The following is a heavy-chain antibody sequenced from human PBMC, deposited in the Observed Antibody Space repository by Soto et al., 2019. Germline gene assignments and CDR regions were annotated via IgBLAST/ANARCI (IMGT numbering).Heavy chain of an antibody. CDR2: ISAYNGNT. J-gene: IGHJ6*02. Sequence: ASVKVSCKASGYTFTSSAITWVRQAPGQGLEWVGWISAYNGNTNYPQKLQGRVTMTTDTSTSTAYMELRSLTSDDTAVYYCARDVVRGLIMSGDGLDVWGQGTTVTVSS. V-gene: IGHV1-18*01. CDR1: GYTFTSSA. CDR3: ARDVVRGLIMSGDGLDV. D-gene: IGHD3-10*01.